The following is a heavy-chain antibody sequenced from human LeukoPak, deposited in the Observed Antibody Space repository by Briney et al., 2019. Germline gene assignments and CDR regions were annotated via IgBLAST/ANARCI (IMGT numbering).Heavy chain of an antibody. Sequence: QTGGSLGLSCAASGFTFSSYAMSWVRQAPGKGLEWVSAISGSGGSTYYADSVKGRFTISRDNSKNTLYLQMNSLRAEDTAVYYCAKSPSSGYYFGYFQHWGQGTLVTVSS. CDR2: ISGSGGST. CDR1: GFTFSSYA. V-gene: IGHV3-23*01. D-gene: IGHD3-22*01. J-gene: IGHJ1*01. CDR3: AKSPSSGYYFGYFQH.